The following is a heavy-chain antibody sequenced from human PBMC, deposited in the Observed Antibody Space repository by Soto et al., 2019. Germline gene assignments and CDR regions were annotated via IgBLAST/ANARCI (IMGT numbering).Heavy chain of an antibody. CDR1: GYNFINYG. J-gene: IGHJ5*01. CDR2: ISGSNGAT. V-gene: IGHV1-18*04. Sequence: QVQLVQSGAEVKKPGASVKVSCKFSGYNFINYGMTWVRQAPGQGLEWMGWISGSNGATKYAQRFQARVTLTTDTSTNTAYMELRSLRLDDTAVYYCARDSKWLIINGIWFDSWGEGTLVTVSS. CDR3: ARDSKWLIINGIWFDS. D-gene: IGHD5-12*01.